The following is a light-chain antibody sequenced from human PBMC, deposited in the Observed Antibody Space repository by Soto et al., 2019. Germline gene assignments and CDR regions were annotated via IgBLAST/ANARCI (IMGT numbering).Light chain of an antibody. J-gene: IGLJ3*02. CDR2: DVT. V-gene: IGLV2-14*03. CDR3: SSYTKKDTLL. CDR1: SSDVGGYDH. Sequence: QSALTQPASVSGSPGQSITISCTGTSSDVGGYDHVSWYQQHPGKAPKLIIYDVTVRPSGISPRFSGSKSDNTASLAVSGLQPGDEVDYYCSSYTKKDTLLFGGGTKVTVL.